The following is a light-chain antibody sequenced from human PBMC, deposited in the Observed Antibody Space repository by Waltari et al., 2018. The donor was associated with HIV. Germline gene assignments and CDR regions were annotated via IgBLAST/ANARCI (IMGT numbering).Light chain of an antibody. CDR2: GNN. CDR3: ASWDDTLNGHVV. Sequence: QSVLTQPPSATGTSGQRITISCSGSSSNIGTNVVNWYQQLPGKGPKLPRSGNNQRPAGVPNRCSGSKSGTSAYLAISGLHSEDEADYYCASWDDTLNGHVVFGGGTKVTVL. V-gene: IGLV1-44*01. CDR1: SSNIGTNV. J-gene: IGLJ2*01.